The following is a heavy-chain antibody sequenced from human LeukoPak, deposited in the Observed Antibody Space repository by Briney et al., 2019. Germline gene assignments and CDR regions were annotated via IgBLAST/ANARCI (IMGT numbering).Heavy chain of an antibody. CDR3: ARDRSSVWGLGY. V-gene: IGHV3-53*01. CDR2: IYSGGST. Sequence: PGGSLRLSCAASGFTVSCNYMSWVRQAPGKGLEWVSVIYSGGSTYYADSVKGRFTISRDNSKNTLYLQMNSLRAEDTAVYYCARDRSSVWGLGYWGQGTLVTVSS. J-gene: IGHJ4*02. CDR1: GFTVSCNY. D-gene: IGHD6-19*01.